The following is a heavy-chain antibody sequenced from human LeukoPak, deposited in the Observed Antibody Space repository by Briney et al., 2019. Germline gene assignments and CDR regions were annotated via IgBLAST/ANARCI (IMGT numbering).Heavy chain of an antibody. Sequence: SQTLSLTCAISGDSVSSNSAAWNWIRQSPSRGLEWLGRTYYRSKWYNDYAVSVKSRITINPDTSKNQFSLQLNSVTPEDTAVYYCTTDHHYYDSSGYYDTGYFNYWGQGTLVTVSS. CDR3: TTDHHYYDSSGYYDTGYFNY. CDR2: TYYRSKWYN. J-gene: IGHJ4*02. D-gene: IGHD3-22*01. CDR1: GDSVSSNSAA. V-gene: IGHV6-1*01.